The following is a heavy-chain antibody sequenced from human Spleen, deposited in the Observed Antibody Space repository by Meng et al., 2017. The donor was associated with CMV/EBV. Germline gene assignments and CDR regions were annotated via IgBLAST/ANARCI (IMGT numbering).Heavy chain of an antibody. V-gene: IGHV1-69*05. CDR1: GGTFSSYA. D-gene: IGHD2/OR15-2a*01. CDR2: VVPVFGTP. J-gene: IGHJ6*02. Sequence: SVKVSCKASGGTFSSYAISWVRQAPGHGLEWMGGVVPVFGTPNYPQKFQGRVTITTDESTTTAYMELSSLRSEDTAVYYCAKSRSTTYNEYYWYGMDLWGQGTTVTVSS. CDR3: AKSRSTTYNEYYWYGMDL.